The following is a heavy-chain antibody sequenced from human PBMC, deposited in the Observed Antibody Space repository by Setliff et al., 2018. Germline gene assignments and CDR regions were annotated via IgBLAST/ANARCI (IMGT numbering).Heavy chain of an antibody. CDR1: GHSISSGYI. V-gene: IGHV4-38-2*02. CDR2: IGHTGSI. J-gene: IGHJ4*02. D-gene: IGHD2-21*02. Sequence: PSETLSLTCTVSGHSISSGYIWGWIRQPPGKGLEWVGNIGHTGSINYSPSLKSRLTISRDTSKNQVSLKLNSVTATDTAVYYCARDLGHGGDSDYWGQGIQVTVSS. CDR3: ARDLGHGGDSDY.